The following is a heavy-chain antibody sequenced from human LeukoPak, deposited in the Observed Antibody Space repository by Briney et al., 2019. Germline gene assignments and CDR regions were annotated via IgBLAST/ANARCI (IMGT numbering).Heavy chain of an antibody. D-gene: IGHD1-26*01. Sequence: PSEALSLTCTVSGGSINSYYWSWIRQPPGKGLEWIGNIYNSRSTNYNPSLKSRVTISVDRSKNHFSLKLSSVTAADTAVYYCAREMEAGGHVPWGQGTLVT. V-gene: IGHV4-59*01. CDR3: AREMEAGGHVP. CDR2: IYNSRST. J-gene: IGHJ5*02. CDR1: GGSINSYY.